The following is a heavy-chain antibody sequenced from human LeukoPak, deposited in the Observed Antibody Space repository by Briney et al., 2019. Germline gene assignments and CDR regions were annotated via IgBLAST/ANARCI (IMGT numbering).Heavy chain of an antibody. Sequence: GGSLRLSCAASGFTFSTYIIHWVRQAPGKGREYVSTISSNGRITYYSNSVRGRFTISRDNSKNTLYLQMGTLRAEDTAVYYCARGVGNYGYDYFDYWGQGTLVTVYS. J-gene: IGHJ4*02. CDR2: ISSNGRIT. CDR3: ARGVGNYGYDYFDY. V-gene: IGHV3-64*01. D-gene: IGHD5-12*01. CDR1: GFTFSTYI.